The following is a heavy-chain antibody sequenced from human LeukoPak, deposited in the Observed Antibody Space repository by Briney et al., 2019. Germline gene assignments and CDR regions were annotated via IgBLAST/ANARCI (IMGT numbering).Heavy chain of an antibody. CDR2: VYYSGST. V-gene: IGHV4-30-4*01. D-gene: IGHD5-12*01. Sequence: SETLSLTCTVSGGSISSGDYYWSWIRQPPGKGLEWIGYVYYSGSTYYNPSLKSRVTISVDTSKNQFSLKLSSVTAADTAVYYCARGREIHSGYDRNHYYYYGMDVWGQGTTVTVSS. J-gene: IGHJ6*02. CDR3: ARGREIHSGYDRNHYYYYGMDV. CDR1: GGSISSGDYY.